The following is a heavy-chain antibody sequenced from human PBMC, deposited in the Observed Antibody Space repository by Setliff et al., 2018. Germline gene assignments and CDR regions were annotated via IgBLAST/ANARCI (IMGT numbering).Heavy chain of an antibody. D-gene: IGHD2-15*01. J-gene: IGHJ6*03. Sequence: PSETLSLTCAVSGGSISSSNWWSWVRQPPGKGLEWIGYVSHSGSTDYNPSLRSRVTVSVDTSRIHFSLKLRSVTAADTAVYYCARAPGRQDYHYMELWGKGTTVTVSS. CDR2: VSHSGST. V-gene: IGHV4-4*02. CDR3: ARAPGRQDYHYMEL. CDR1: GGSISSSNW.